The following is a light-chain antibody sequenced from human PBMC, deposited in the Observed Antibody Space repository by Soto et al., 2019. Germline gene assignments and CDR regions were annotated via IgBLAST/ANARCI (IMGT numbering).Light chain of an antibody. Sequence: IVMTQAPATLSVSPGERATLSCRASQSVGGNLAWYQQKPRHAPRLLLYGASNRATGIPATFSGSASATAFTLPISSLQSADFGVYYCQQYNNWPPLTFGQGTRLEI. CDR3: QQYNNWPPLT. J-gene: IGKJ5*01. CDR2: GAS. V-gene: IGKV3-15*01. CDR1: QSVGGN.